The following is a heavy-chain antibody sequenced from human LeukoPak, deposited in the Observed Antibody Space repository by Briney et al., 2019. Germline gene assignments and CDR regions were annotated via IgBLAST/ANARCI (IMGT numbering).Heavy chain of an antibody. CDR2: IIPILGIA. V-gene: IGHV1-69*04. Sequence: PSVKVSCKASGGTFSSYAISWVRQAPGQGLEWMGRIIPILGIANYAQKFQGRVTITADKSTSTAYMELSSLRSEDTAVYYCARGRLRYFDIDAFDIWGQGTMVTVSS. J-gene: IGHJ3*02. D-gene: IGHD3-9*01. CDR3: ARGRLRYFDIDAFDI. CDR1: GGTFSSYA.